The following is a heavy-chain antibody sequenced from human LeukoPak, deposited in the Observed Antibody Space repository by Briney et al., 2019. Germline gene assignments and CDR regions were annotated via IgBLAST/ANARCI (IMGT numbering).Heavy chain of an antibody. V-gene: IGHV1-69*05. CDR3: ARERPPGDSSSWFLEGYFDI. CDR1: GGTFSSYA. J-gene: IGHJ4*02. CDR2: IIPIFGTA. Sequence: ASVKVSCKASGGTFSSYAITWVRQAPGQGLEWMGRIIPIFGTANYAQKLQGRVTITTDESTSTAYMELSTLRPDDTAVYYCARERPPGDSSSWFLEGYFDIWGQGTLVTVSS. D-gene: IGHD6-13*01.